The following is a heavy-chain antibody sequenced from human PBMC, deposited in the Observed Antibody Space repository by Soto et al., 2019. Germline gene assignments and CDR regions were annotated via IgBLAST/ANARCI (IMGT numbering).Heavy chain of an antibody. CDR1: GVSFSWYY. CDR3: AKVGQEGTGSYYAYYFYAMDV. CDR2: INHGGGT. Sequence: SDTLSLTCAVYGVSFSWYYWNWIRQPPEKGLEWIGEINHGGGTNYNPSLKSRVTISVDTSKNQFSLKLSSVTAADTAVYFCAKVGQEGTGSYYAYYFYAMDVWGQGTTVNVSS. V-gene: IGHV4-34*01. D-gene: IGHD1-26*01. J-gene: IGHJ6*02.